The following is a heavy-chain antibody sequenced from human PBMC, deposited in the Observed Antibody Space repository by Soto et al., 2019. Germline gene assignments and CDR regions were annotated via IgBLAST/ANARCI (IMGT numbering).Heavy chain of an antibody. CDR3: ARSPGVFDY. V-gene: IGHV1-69*06. Sequence: QVQLVQSGAEVKKPGSSVKVSCKASGGTFSSLAISWVRQAPGQGLEWMGGLVPVFGTANYAQKFQDRVTITADKSTSTSYMKLSSLRSEDTAVYYCARSPGVFDYWGQGTLVTVSS. CDR1: GGTFSSLA. D-gene: IGHD3-10*01. J-gene: IGHJ4*02. CDR2: LVPVFGTA.